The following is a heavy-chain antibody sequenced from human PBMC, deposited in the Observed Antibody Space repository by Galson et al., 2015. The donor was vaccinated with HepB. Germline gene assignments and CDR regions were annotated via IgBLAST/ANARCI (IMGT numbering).Heavy chain of an antibody. CDR1: GFTFSSYA. D-gene: IGHD5-12*01. CDR2: ISGSGGST. J-gene: IGHJ4*02. Sequence: SLRLSCAASGFTFSSYAMSWVRQAPGKGLEWVSAISGSGGSTYYADSVKGRFTISRDNSKNTLYLQMNSLRAEDTAVYYCAKDPGKNRWLLGSPLFDYWGQGTLVTVSS. CDR3: AKDPGKNRWLLGSPLFDY. V-gene: IGHV3-23*01.